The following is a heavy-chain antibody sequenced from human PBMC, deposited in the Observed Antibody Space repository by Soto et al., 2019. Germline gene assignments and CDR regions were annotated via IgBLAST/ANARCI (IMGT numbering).Heavy chain of an antibody. J-gene: IGHJ4*02. D-gene: IGHD3-10*01. CDR1: GFNFKIYD. CDR2: ISSTTSPV. V-gene: IGHV3-21*01. Sequence: PGGSLRLSCEASGFNFKIYDMNWVRQAPGKGLEWVSYISSTTSPVYYADSVKGRYTISRDNAKNSLFLQMNSLRDQDTAVYYCARATRRSTLVRGVTTALDFWGQGTRVTVSS. CDR3: ARATRRSTLVRGVTTALDF.